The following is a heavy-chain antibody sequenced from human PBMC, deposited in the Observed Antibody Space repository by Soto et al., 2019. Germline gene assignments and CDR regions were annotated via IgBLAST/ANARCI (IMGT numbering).Heavy chain of an antibody. Sequence: GGSLTLSCAASGFIFSSYGMHWVRQAPGKGLEWVAVIWYDGSNKYYADSVKGRFTISRDNSKNTKYLQMNSLRAEDTAVYYCGRGPSDIVIVQAGIDYWGQGTLVTVSS. J-gene: IGHJ4*01. V-gene: IGHV3-33*01. CDR2: IWYDGSNK. CDR1: GFIFSSYG. CDR3: GRGPSDIVIVQAGIDY. D-gene: IGHD2-2*01.